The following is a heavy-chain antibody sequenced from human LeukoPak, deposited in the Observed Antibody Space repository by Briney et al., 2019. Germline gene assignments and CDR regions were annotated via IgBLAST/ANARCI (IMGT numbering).Heavy chain of an antibody. V-gene: IGHV3-53*01. Sequence: GGSLRLSCVASGFTVSSNYMNWVRRAPGKGLEWVSLIYSGGSTYYADSVKGRFTISRDISKNTLYLQMNSLRAEDTAVYYCARDACSGGSCYQGVFDYWGQGTLVTVSS. J-gene: IGHJ4*02. D-gene: IGHD2-15*01. CDR3: ARDACSGGSCYQGVFDY. CDR1: GFTVSSNY. CDR2: IYSGGST.